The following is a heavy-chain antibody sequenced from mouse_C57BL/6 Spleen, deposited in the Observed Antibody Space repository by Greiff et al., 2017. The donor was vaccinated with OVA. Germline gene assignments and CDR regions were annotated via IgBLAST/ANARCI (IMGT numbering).Heavy chain of an antibody. J-gene: IGHJ2*01. Sequence: QVQLKQSGAELVRPGASVTLSCKASGYTFTDYEMHWVKQTPVHGLEWIGAIDPETGGTAYNQKFKGKAILTADKSSSTAYMELRSLTSEDSAVYYCTRGRYGSSSYYFDYWGQGTTLTVSS. D-gene: IGHD1-1*01. CDR1: GYTFTDYE. V-gene: IGHV1-15*01. CDR2: IDPETGGT. CDR3: TRGRYGSSSYYFDY.